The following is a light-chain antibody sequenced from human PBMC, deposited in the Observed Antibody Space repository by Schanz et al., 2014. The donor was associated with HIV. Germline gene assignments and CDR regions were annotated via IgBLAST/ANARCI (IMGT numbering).Light chain of an antibody. CDR3: AAWDDSLSGRV. CDR1: SSNIGADFD. Sequence: QSVLTQPPSVSGAPGQRVTISCTGSSSNIGADFDVHWYQLLPGTAPKLLIFDNTNRPSGVPARFSGSKSASSASLAISGLQAEDEADYFCAAWDDSLSGRVFGGGTKLTVL. V-gene: IGLV1-40*01. CDR2: DNT. J-gene: IGLJ3*02.